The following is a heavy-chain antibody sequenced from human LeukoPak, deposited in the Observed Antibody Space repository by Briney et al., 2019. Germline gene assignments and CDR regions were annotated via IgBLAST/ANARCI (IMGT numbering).Heavy chain of an antibody. V-gene: IGHV3-23*01. D-gene: IGHD6-19*01. CDR2: ISGSGGSA. CDR1: GFTFSSFE. Sequence: GGSLRLSCAASGFTFSSFEMSWVRQAPGKGLEWVSAISGSGGSAYYADSVKGRFTISRDNSRNSLSLQMNSLRAEDTALYYCAKTGYSSGWFRIWDYWGQGTLVTVSS. J-gene: IGHJ4*02. CDR3: AKTGYSSGWFRIWDY.